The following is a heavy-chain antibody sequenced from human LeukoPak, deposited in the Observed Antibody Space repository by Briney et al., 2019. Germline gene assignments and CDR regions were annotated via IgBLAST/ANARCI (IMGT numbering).Heavy chain of an antibody. V-gene: IGHV4-39*01. CDR3: ARLGNTHYYDSSGIDY. CDR2: IYYSGST. Sequence: SETLSLTCTVSGGSISSSSYYWGWIRQPPGKGLEWIGSIYYSGSTYYNPSLKSRVTISVDTSKNQFSLKLSSVTAADTAVYYCARLGNTHYYDSSGIDYWGQGTMVTVSS. D-gene: IGHD3-22*01. CDR1: GGSISSSSYY. J-gene: IGHJ4*02.